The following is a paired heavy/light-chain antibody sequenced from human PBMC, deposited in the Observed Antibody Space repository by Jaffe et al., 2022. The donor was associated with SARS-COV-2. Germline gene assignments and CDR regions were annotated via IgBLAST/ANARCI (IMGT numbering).Heavy chain of an antibody. J-gene: IGHJ6*02. Sequence: EVQLVESGGGLVQPGGSLRLSCAASGFTFSSYWMHWVRQAPGKGLVWVSRINSDGSSTSYADSVKGRFTISRDNAKNTLYLQMNSLRAEDTAVYYCAREGSSSWYGELYYYYYGMDVWGQGTTVTVSS. CDR3: AREGSSSWYGELYYYYYGMDV. V-gene: IGHV3-74*01. CDR1: GFTFSSYW. CDR2: INSDGSST. D-gene: IGHD6-13*01.
Light chain of an antibody. Sequence: DIQMTQSPSSLSASVGDRVTITCRASQGISNYLAWFQQKPGKAPKSLIYAASSLQSGVPSKFSGSGSGTDFTLTISSLQPEDFATYYCQQYNSYPLTFGPGTKVDIK. CDR2: AAS. CDR3: QQYNSYPLT. V-gene: IGKV1-16*02. J-gene: IGKJ3*01. CDR1: QGISNY.